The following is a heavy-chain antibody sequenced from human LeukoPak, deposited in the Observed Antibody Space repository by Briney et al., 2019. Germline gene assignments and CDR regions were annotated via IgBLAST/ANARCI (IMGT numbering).Heavy chain of an antibody. J-gene: IGHJ4*02. CDR2: ISYDGSNK. Sequence: GGSLRLSCAASGFTFSSYGMHCVRQAPGKGLEWVAVISYDGSNKYYADSVKGRFTISRDNSKNTLYLQMTSLRAEDTAVYYCAKDRTQVGATGFDYWGQGTLVTVSS. CDR1: GFTFSSYG. D-gene: IGHD1-26*01. V-gene: IGHV3-30*18. CDR3: AKDRTQVGATGFDY.